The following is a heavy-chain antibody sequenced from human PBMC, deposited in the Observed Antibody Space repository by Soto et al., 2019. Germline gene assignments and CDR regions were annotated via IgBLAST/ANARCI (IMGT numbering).Heavy chain of an antibody. V-gene: IGHV4-31*03. D-gene: IGHD4-17*01. CDR1: GGSIRGGGYY. CDR3: ARSRTTVTPSGFQH. CDR2: IYYSGST. Sequence: SETLSLTCTVSGGSIRGGGYYWSWIRQHPGKGLEWIGYIYYSGSTYYNPSLKSRVTISVDTSKNQFSLKLSSVTAADTAVYYCARSRTTVTPSGFQHWGQGTLVTVSS. J-gene: IGHJ1*01.